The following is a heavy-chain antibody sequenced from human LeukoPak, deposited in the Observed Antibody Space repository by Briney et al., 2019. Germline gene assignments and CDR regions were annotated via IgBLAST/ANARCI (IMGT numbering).Heavy chain of an antibody. V-gene: IGHV3-23*01. J-gene: IGHJ5*01. CDR3: AKEPREYCSSTSCPNWFDS. D-gene: IGHD2-2*01. CDR1: GFTFNNYA. Sequence: GGSLRLSCAASGFTFNNYAMSWVPQAPGKGLEWVSAISASGGTTYYADSVKGRFTIYRDNSENTLFLQMNSLRAEDTAVYYCAKEPREYCSSTSCPNWFDSWGQGTLVTVSS. CDR2: ISASGGTT.